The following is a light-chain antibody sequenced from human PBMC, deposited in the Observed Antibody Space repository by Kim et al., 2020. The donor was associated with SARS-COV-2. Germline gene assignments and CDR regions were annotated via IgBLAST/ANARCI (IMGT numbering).Light chain of an antibody. Sequence: KTGTTSCYRSGGDTDSNYVQWYQQRPGSAPTTVIYEDRQRPSGVPPRFSGSIDSSSNSAFLTISGLQTDDEADYYCQSYDSDTRWVFGGGTQLTVL. CDR3: QSYDSDTRWV. CDR1: GGDTDSNY. J-gene: IGLJ3*02. CDR2: EDR. V-gene: IGLV6-57*03.